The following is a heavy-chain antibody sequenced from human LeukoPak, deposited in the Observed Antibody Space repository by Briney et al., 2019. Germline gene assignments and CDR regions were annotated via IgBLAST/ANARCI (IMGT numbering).Heavy chain of an antibody. CDR1: GFTFSNYV. CDR3: AKVGEYSGYDSLGHS. J-gene: IGHJ4*02. D-gene: IGHD5-12*01. CDR2: ISASGGST. V-gene: IGHV3-23*01. Sequence: GGSLRLSCAASGFTFSNYVMTWVRDAPGKGLEWVSGISASGGSTYYADSVKGRFTISRDNSKNTLFVQMNSLSAEDTATYYCAKVGEYSGYDSLGHSWGQGTLVTVSS.